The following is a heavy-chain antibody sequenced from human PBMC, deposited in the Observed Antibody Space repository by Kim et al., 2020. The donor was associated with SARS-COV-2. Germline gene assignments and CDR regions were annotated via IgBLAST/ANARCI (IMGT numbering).Heavy chain of an antibody. CDR1: GYTFTSYA. CDR3: ARDMGSGIAVAAGFDP. V-gene: IGHV7-4-1*02. J-gene: IGHJ5*02. D-gene: IGHD6-19*01. Sequence: ASVKVSCKASGYTFTSYAMNWVRQAPGQGLEWMGWINTNTGNPTYAQGFTGRFVFSLDTSVSTAYLQISSLKAEDTAVYYCARDMGSGIAVAAGFDPWGQGTLVTVSS. CDR2: INTNTGNP.